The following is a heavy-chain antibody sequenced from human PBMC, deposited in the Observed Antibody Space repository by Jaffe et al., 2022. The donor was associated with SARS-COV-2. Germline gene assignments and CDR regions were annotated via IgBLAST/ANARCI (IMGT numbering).Heavy chain of an antibody. CDR1: GFSLSSYW. Sequence: ELQLVESGGGLVQPGGSLRLSCAASGFSLSSYWMHWVRQVPGKGLLWVSRIKGDGSTSYADSVKGRFTISRDNAKNTLYLQMNSLRADDTAVYYCVRDVSGGFDPRGQGTLVTVSS. CDR2: IKGDGST. D-gene: IGHD2-15*01. J-gene: IGHJ5*02. CDR3: VRDVSGGFDP. V-gene: IGHV3-74*01.